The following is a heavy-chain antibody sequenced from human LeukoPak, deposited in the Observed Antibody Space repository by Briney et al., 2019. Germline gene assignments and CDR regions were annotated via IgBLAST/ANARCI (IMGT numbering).Heavy chain of an antibody. V-gene: IGHV1/OR15-2*02. J-gene: IGHJ4*02. CDR1: GYTFTGYY. CDR2: INIGEGNT. CDR3: SRSYYTTSWYYFDH. D-gene: IGHD2-8*01. Sequence: GASVKVSCKASGYTFTGYYMHWVRQAPGQGLEWMGWINIGEGNTHYAQGFQDRVSMTRDISSNTAFLELRNLRSDDTAVYFCSRSYYTTSWYYFDHWGQGTLVTVSS.